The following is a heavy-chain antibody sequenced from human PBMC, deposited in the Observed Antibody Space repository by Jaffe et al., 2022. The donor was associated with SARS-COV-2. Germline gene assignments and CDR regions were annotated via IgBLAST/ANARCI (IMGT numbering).Heavy chain of an antibody. CDR2: ISGSGGNT. J-gene: IGHJ4*02. V-gene: IGHV3-23*04. D-gene: IGHD6-19*01. CDR3: AKGSSGWYRRVDY. CDR1: GITFSSYG. Sequence: EVHLVESGGGLVQPGGSLRLSCAASGITFSSYGMSWVRQAPGKGLEWVSGISGSGGNTNHADSVKGRFTISRDNSKNTLYLQMNSLRVEDTAVYYCAKGSSGWYRRVDYWGQGTLVTVSS.